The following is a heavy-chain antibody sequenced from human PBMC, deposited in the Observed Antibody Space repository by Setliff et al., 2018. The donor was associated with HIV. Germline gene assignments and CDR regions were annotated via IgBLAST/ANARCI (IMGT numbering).Heavy chain of an antibody. CDR3: ATDPNCPNDVFDI. Sequence: LRLSCAASGFTFSTYAMSWVRQAPGKGLEWVSAMSGGSGPTYYVATVNGRFTISRDDSKNTLYLQMNSLRAEETGIYYCATDPNCPNDVFDIWGRGTMVTVSS. CDR2: MSGGSGPT. D-gene: IGHD1-1*01. V-gene: IGHV3-23*01. CDR1: GFTFSTYA. J-gene: IGHJ3*02.